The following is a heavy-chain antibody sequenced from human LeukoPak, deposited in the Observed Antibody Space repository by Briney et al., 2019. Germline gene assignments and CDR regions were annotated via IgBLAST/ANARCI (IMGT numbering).Heavy chain of an antibody. CDR1: GGSISSSSYY. V-gene: IGHV4-39*07. D-gene: IGHD3-9*01. CDR2: IYYSGTT. J-gene: IGHJ4*02. CDR3: ARISLTGHAPISGNFDY. Sequence: SETLSLTCTVSGGSISSSSYYWGWIRQPPGKGLEWIVSIYYSGTTYYHPSLKSQITISVDTSKNQFSLKLSSVTASDTAVYYCARISLTGHAPISGNFDYWGRGTLVTVSS.